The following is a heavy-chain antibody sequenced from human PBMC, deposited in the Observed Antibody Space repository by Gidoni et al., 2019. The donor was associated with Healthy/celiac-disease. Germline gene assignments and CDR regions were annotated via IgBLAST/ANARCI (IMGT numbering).Heavy chain of an antibody. J-gene: IGHJ4*02. CDR3: ARGYDFWSGYLYYFDY. CDR2: IGYDGSNK. V-gene: IGHV3-33*01. D-gene: IGHD3-3*01. Sequence: QVQLVVSGGGVVQPGRSLRLSCEASGFTFSSYGMNWVRQAPGKGLEWVAVIGYDGSNKYYADSVKGRFTISRDNSKNTLYLQMNSLRAEDTAVYYCARGYDFWSGYLYYFDYWGQGTLVTVSS. CDR1: GFTFSSYG.